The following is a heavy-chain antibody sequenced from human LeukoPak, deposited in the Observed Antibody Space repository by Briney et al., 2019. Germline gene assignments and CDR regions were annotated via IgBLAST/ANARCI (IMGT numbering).Heavy chain of an antibody. CDR1: GGTFSSYA. D-gene: IGHD3-10*01. CDR2: IIPIFGTA. Sequence: GSSVKVSCKASGGTFSSYAISWVRQAPGQGLEWMGGIIPIFGTANYAQKFQGRVTITADKSTSTAYMELSSLRSDDTAVYYCARDGYYCGTGSYGLGFDYWGQGTLVTVSS. CDR3: ARDGYYCGTGSYGLGFDY. V-gene: IGHV1-69*06. J-gene: IGHJ4*02.